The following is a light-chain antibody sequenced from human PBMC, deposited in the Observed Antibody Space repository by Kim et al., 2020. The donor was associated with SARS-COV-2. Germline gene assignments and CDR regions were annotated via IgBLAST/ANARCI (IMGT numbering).Light chain of an antibody. V-gene: IGKV3-11*01. CDR2: DAS. CDR3: QQRSNWPPT. CDR1: QSVSNS. Sequence: LSPGERATLACRASQSVSNSLAWYQQKPGQAPRLLIYDASSRATGIPARFSGSGSGTDFTLTITSLEPEDFAVYYCQQRSNWPPTFGQVTKVDIK. J-gene: IGKJ1*01.